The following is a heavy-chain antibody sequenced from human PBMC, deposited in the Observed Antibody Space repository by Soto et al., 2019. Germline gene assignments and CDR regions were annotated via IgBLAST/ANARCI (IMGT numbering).Heavy chain of an antibody. CDR1: GGSISTTDW. D-gene: IGHD6-13*01. CDR3: ATGPEYSSRWFSN. Sequence: QVHLQESGPGLVKPSGTLSLICAVSGGSISTTDWGSWVRQPPGKGLEWIGEVYHSGSFNYNPSLQSRLPIAVDKPKTQFALNLSSVTVAEPAVYYCATGPEYSSRWFSNWGQGTLVTVSS. V-gene: IGHV4-4*02. CDR2: VYHSGSF. J-gene: IGHJ4*02.